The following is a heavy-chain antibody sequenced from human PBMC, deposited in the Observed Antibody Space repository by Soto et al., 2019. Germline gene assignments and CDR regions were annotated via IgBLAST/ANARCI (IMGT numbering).Heavy chain of an antibody. CDR3: AGTGSPPSHFYYGMAV. Sequence: QVQLVESGGGVVQPERSLRLSCAASGFTFSSYAMHWVRQAPGKGLEWVAVISYDGSNKYYADSVKGRFTIARDNSKNPLYLRMKSPRAEDTAGYYCAGTGSPPSHFYYGMAVWGRGSTVTVSS. J-gene: IGHJ6*04. V-gene: IGHV3-30-3*01. CDR1: GFTFSSYA. CDR2: ISYDGSNK. D-gene: IGHD3-9*01.